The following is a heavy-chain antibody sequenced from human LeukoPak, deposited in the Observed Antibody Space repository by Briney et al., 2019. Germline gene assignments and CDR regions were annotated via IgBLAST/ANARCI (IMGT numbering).Heavy chain of an antibody. CDR3: VRGTGGSVVFDL. D-gene: IGHD2-8*02. V-gene: IGHV3-33*03. CDR1: GFTLSSSG. J-gene: IGHJ4*02. CDR2: VWYDGTKT. Sequence: GGSLRLSCAASGFTLSSSGMLWVRQAPGKGLEWVAVVWYDGTKTYYADSVEGRFIISRDNSKNSLYLQMHGLSDEDTVLYFCVRGTGGSVVFDLWGQGTLVSVSS.